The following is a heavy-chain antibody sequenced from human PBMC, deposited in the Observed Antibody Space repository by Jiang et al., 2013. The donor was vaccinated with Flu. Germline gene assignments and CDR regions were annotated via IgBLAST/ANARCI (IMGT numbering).Heavy chain of an antibody. CDR3: TRGRYYAMDA. V-gene: IGHV6-1*01. CDR1: GDSVSSNSIA. Sequence: TSQTLSLTCAISGDSVSSNSIAWNWIRQSPSRGLEWLGRTYYRSKWYNEYGLSVKSRIIVNPDTSKNQFSLQLNSVTPEDTAVYYCTRGRYYAMDAWGQGTTVTVSS. CDR2: TYYRSKWYN. J-gene: IGHJ6*02.